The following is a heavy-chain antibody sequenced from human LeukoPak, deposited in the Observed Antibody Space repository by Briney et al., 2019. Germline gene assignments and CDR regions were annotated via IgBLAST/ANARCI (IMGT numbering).Heavy chain of an antibody. Sequence: SGTLSLTCAVSGGSITTTNWWSWVRQPPGKGLEWIGEVHLSGATNYNLSLESRVSMSIDKSKNHLSLEVTSVTAADTAIYYCTRESGAFSPFGFWGQGTLVTVSS. CDR1: GGSITTTNW. J-gene: IGHJ4*02. V-gene: IGHV4-4*02. CDR3: TRESGAFSPFGF. CDR2: VHLSGAT. D-gene: IGHD1-26*01.